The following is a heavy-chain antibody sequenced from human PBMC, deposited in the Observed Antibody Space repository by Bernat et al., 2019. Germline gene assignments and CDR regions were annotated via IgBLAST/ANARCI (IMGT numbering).Heavy chain of an antibody. V-gene: IGHV3-21*06. CDR1: GFTFSSYS. CDR2: ICDSSSHI. D-gene: IGHD3-10*01. CDR3: ARGTQGVYDY. J-gene: IGHJ4*02. Sequence: EVQVVESGGGLVKPGGSLRLSCAASGFTFSSYSMNWVRQAPGKGLEWVSSICDSSSHIYYADSVKGRFTISRDNAKNSLYLQMNSLRAEDTAVYYCARGTQGVYDYWGQGTLVTVSS.